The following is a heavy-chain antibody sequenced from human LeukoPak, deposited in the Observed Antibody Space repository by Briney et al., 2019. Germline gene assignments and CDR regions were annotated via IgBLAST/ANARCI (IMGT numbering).Heavy chain of an antibody. CDR1: GGSISSGGYY. CDR3: ARDSSTDCSSTSCYDG. CDR2: IYHSGST. V-gene: IGHV4-30-2*01. Sequence: SQTLSLTCTVSGGSISSGGYYWSWIRQPPGKGLEWIGYIYHSGSTYYNPSLKSRVTISVDRSKNQFSLKLSSVTAADTAVYYCARDSSTDCSSTSCYDGWGQGTLVTVSS. D-gene: IGHD2-2*01. J-gene: IGHJ4*02.